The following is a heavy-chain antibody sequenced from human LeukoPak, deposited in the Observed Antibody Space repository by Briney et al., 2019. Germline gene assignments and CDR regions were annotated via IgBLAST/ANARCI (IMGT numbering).Heavy chain of an antibody. CDR1: GGTFSSYA. J-gene: IGHJ4*02. Sequence: SVKVSCKASGGTFSSYAISWVRQAPGQGLEWMGRIIPIFGTANYAQKFQGRVTITTDESTSTAYMELSSLRSEDTAVYYCAQTTPLKRLSGYYKAWGKGTLVTVSS. V-gene: IGHV1-69*05. CDR3: AQTTPLKRLSGYYKA. D-gene: IGHD3-3*01. CDR2: IIPIFGTA.